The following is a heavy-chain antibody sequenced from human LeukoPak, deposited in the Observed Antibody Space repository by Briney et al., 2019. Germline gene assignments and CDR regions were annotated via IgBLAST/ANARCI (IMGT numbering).Heavy chain of an antibody. V-gene: IGHV3-23*01. J-gene: IGHJ4*02. CDR3: ARDVGGGDTFDY. CDR1: GFTFSAYA. D-gene: IGHD2-21*02. CDR2: ISDSGGGT. Sequence: PGGSLRLSCAGSGFTFSAYAMSWVRQAPGKGLEWVSAISDSGGGTNYADSVKGRFIISRDNSKKTLYLQMNSLRAEDTAVYFCARDVGGGDTFDYWGQGTLVTVSS.